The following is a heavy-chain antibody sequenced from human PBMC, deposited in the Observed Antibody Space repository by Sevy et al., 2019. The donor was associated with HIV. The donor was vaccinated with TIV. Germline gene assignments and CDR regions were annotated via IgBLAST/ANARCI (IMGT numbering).Heavy chain of an antibody. D-gene: IGHD3-16*01. CDR3: ARDTWGGNAFDI. Sequence: GGSLRLSCAASGFTVSSTYMSWVRQAPGKGLEWVSVIYSGGSTYYADSVKGRLTISRDNSKNTLYLQMNSLRAEDTAVYYCARDTWGGNAFDIWGQGTMVTVSS. J-gene: IGHJ3*02. V-gene: IGHV3-53*01. CDR1: GFTVSSTY. CDR2: IYSGGST.